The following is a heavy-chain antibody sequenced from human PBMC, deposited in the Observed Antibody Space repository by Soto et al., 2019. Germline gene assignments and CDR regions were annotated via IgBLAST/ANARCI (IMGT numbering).Heavy chain of an antibody. D-gene: IGHD2-15*01. J-gene: IGHJ4*02. V-gene: IGHV4-31*03. CDR3: ARDAPGVAPY. CDR2: INYRGST. Sequence: QVQLQESGPGLVRPSQILSLTCTVSGGSINSGDSYWNWIRQHPEKGLEWIGYINYRGSTFYNPSLKSRIIISVDTSKNQFSLSLSSVTAADTAVYYCARDAPGVAPYWGQGTLGTVSS. CDR1: GGSINSGDSY.